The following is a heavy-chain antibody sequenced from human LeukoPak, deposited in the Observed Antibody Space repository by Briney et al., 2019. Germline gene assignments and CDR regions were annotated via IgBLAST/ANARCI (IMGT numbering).Heavy chain of an antibody. CDR2: ISGSGDNT. CDR1: GFTFSSDA. J-gene: IGHJ4*02. D-gene: IGHD6-13*01. Sequence: PGGSLRLSCAASGFTFSSDAMIWVRQAPGKGLDWVSAISGSGDNTFYADPVKGRFTISRDNSKNTLYLQMHTLRAEDTAVYYCAKKGSTWHFAYWGQGTLVTVSS. V-gene: IGHV3-23*01. CDR3: AKKGSTWHFAY.